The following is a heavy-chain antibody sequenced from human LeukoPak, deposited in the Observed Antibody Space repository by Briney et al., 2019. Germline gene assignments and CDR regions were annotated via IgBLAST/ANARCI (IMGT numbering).Heavy chain of an antibody. D-gene: IGHD2-15*01. Sequence: IPSETLSLTCAVYGGSFSGYYWSWIRQPPGKGLEWIGEINHSGSTNYNPSLKSRVTISVDTSKNQFSLKLSSVTAADTAVYYCARHLRCSGGSCYRSLQGFDYWGQGTLVTVSS. J-gene: IGHJ4*02. CDR2: INHSGST. CDR1: GGSFSGYY. V-gene: IGHV4-34*01. CDR3: ARHLRCSGGSCYRSLQGFDY.